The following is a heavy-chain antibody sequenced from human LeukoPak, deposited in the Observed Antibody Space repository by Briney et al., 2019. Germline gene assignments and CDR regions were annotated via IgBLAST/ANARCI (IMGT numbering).Heavy chain of an antibody. CDR2: INPNTGNT. J-gene: IGHJ5*02. D-gene: IGHD3-10*01. CDR3: ARVEGGITMVRGVIIYRTNWFDP. Sequence: ASVKVSCKASGYTFSGYYMRWVRQAPGQGLEWMGWINPNTGNTNYAQKLQGRVTMTTDTSTSTAYMELRSLRSDDTAVYYCARVEGGITMVRGVIIYRTNWFDPWGQGTLVTVSS. CDR1: GYTFSGYY. V-gene: IGHV1-18*04.